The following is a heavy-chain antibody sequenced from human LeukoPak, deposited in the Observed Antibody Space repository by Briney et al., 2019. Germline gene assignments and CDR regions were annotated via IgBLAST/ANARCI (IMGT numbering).Heavy chain of an antibody. CDR1: GVSFSGYY. Sequence: SETLSLTCAVYGVSFSGYYWSWIRQPPGKGLEWVGEINHSGSTNYNPSLKRGVSTSLDTSNNQISHKQIAMTAAYTAVVYCASGHGYYYDSSDTTGWYFDLWGRGTLVTVSS. V-gene: IGHV4-34*01. CDR2: INHSGST. J-gene: IGHJ2*01. CDR3: ASGHGYYYDSSDTTGWYFDL. D-gene: IGHD3-22*01.